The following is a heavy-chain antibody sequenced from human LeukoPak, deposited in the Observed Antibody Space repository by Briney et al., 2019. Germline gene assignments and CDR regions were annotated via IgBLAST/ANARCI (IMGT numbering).Heavy chain of an antibody. V-gene: IGHV4-59*01. CDR2: IYYSGST. CDR1: GGSISSYY. D-gene: IGHD4-17*01. CDR3: AREPYGDYAQFDY. Sequence: SVTLSLTCIVSGGSISSYYWSWIRQPPGKGRVGIGYIYYSGSTNYNPSLKSRVTISVDTSKNQFSLKLSSVTAADTAVYYCAREPYGDYAQFDYWGQGTLVTVSS. J-gene: IGHJ4*02.